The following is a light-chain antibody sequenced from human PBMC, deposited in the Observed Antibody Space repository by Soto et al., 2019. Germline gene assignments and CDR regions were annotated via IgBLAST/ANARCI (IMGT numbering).Light chain of an antibody. CDR2: EAA. CDR1: QNIYKW. CDR3: QQYNSFPLT. V-gene: IGKV1-5*01. J-gene: IGKJ4*01. Sequence: DIQMTQSPSTLSGSVGDTVTISCRASQNIYKWLAWYQQKPQKAPKVLIFEAAGLESGVSSRFRGSGSGTEFTLTISSLQPDDLATYYCQQYNSFPLTFGGGTKVEL.